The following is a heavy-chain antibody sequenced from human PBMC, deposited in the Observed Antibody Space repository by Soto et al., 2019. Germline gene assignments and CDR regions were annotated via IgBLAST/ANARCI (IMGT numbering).Heavy chain of an antibody. Sequence: QVQLQESGPGLVKPSETLSLTCSVSGGSVSSGTYYWSWIRQPPGKGLEWIGYISYSGSTDYNPSLKSRVTISVDTSKNQFSLKLSSVTAADTAVYYCARDWSYFDYWGQGTLVTVSS. CDR1: GGSVSSGTYY. J-gene: IGHJ4*02. V-gene: IGHV4-61*01. D-gene: IGHD2-8*02. CDR2: ISYSGST. CDR3: ARDWSYFDY.